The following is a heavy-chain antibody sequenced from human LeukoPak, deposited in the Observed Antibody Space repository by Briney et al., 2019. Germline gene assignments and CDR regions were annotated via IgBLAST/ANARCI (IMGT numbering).Heavy chain of an antibody. V-gene: IGHV1-69*05. J-gene: IGHJ4*02. CDR3: ARPSVPYCYDSSGYSLTFDY. Sequence: ASVKVSCKASGGTFSSYAISWVRQAPGQRLERVGRIIPIFGTANYAQKFQGRVTITTDESTSTAYMELSSLRSEDTAVYYCARPSVPYCYDSSGYSLTFDYWGQGTLVTVSS. D-gene: IGHD3-22*01. CDR1: GGTFSSYA. CDR2: IIPIFGTA.